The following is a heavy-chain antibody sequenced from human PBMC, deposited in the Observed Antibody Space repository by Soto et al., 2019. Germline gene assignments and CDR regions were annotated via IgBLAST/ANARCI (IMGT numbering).Heavy chain of an antibody. J-gene: IGHJ6*02. CDR1: WYPLSSYG. Sequence: GGPVEGSCKASWYPLSSYGISWVRQAPGQGLEWVGWVSAYNGNTNYAQKLQGRVTMTTDTSTSTAYMELRSLRSDDTAVYYCARAASEVVTMVRGVIVNLSYYYYGMDVWGQGTTVTVSS. V-gene: IGHV1-18*01. CDR3: ARAASEVVTMVRGVIVNLSYYYYGMDV. CDR2: VSAYNGNT. D-gene: IGHD3-10*01.